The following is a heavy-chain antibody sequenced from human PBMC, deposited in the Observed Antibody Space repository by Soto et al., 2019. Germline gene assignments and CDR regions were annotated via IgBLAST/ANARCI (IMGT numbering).Heavy chain of an antibody. CDR1: GGSISSGDYY. CDR3: AGERADGARFDP. Sequence: QVQLQESGPGLVKPSQTLSLTCTVSGGSISSGDYYWSWIRQPPGKGLEWIGYIYHGGSTYYNPSHKSRVTISVNTSHNQFSLNLSSAAAADTAVYYCAGERADGARFDPWGQGTLVTVSS. CDR2: IYHGGST. V-gene: IGHV4-30-4*01. J-gene: IGHJ5*02.